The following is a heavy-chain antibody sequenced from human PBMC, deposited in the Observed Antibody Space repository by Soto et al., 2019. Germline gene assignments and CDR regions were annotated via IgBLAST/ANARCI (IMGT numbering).Heavy chain of an antibody. CDR3: ARGPSITIVGATIGSDY. V-gene: IGHV1-18*01. J-gene: IGHJ4*02. Sequence: AASVKVSCKASGYTFTSYGISWVRQAPGQGLEWMGWISAYNGNTNYAQKLQGRVTMTTDTSTSTAYMELRSLRSDDTAVYYCARGPSITIVGATIGSDYWGQGTLVTVSS. CDR1: GYTFTSYG. CDR2: ISAYNGNT. D-gene: IGHD1-26*01.